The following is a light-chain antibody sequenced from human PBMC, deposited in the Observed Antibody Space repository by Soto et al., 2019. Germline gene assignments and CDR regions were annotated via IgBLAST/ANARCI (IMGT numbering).Light chain of an antibody. CDR3: TSYTSSITFV. CDR2: DVS. Sequence: QSALTQPASVSGSPGQSITISCTGTSSDVGGYNYVSWYQQHPGKAPKVMIYDVSNRTSGVSNRFSGSKSGNTASLTISGLQAEDGADYYCTSYTSSITFVFGPGTKVTVL. J-gene: IGLJ1*01. V-gene: IGLV2-14*01. CDR1: SSDVGGYNY.